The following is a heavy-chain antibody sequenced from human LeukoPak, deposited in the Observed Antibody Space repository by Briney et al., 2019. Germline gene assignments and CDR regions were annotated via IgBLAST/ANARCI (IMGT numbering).Heavy chain of an antibody. J-gene: IGHJ5*02. Sequence: GASVKVSCKASGYTFTSYGFSWVRQAHGQGLEWVGWISAYNGNKHYAQKLQGRVTMTTDTPTRTASMALRSLRSDDTAVYYCARDLSSSPTEAFHPWGQGTLVTVSS. V-gene: IGHV1-18*01. D-gene: IGHD6-13*01. CDR3: ARDLSSSPTEAFHP. CDR1: GYTFTSYG. CDR2: ISAYNGNK.